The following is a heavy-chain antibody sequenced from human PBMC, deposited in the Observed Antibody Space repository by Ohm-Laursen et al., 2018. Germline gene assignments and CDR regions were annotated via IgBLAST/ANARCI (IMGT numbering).Heavy chain of an antibody. J-gene: IGHJ4*02. D-gene: IGHD1-26*01. CDR3: SSDSGYKWELRAAGFDF. CDR1: EFTFTNAW. CDR2: IKSKVDGETT. Sequence: SLRLSCSASEFTFTNAWMSWVRQAPGKGLAWVARIKSKVDGETTDYAAPVKGRFTISRDDSKKTLYLQMNSLKTEDTAVYYCSSDSGYKWELRAAGFDFWGQGTMVTVSS. V-gene: IGHV3-15*01.